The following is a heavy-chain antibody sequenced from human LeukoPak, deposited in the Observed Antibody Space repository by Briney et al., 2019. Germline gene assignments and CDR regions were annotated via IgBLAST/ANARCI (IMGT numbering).Heavy chain of an antibody. CDR1: GFTFSSYW. V-gene: IGHV3-7*01. Sequence: GGSLRLSCAASGFTFSSYWMSWVRQAPGKGLEWVANIKQDGSEKYYVDSVKGRFTISRDNSKNTLNLQMNSLRAEDTAVYYCARALYDILTGYYFDYWGQGTLVTVSS. CDR3: ARALYDILTGYYFDY. CDR2: IKQDGSEK. D-gene: IGHD3-9*01. J-gene: IGHJ4*02.